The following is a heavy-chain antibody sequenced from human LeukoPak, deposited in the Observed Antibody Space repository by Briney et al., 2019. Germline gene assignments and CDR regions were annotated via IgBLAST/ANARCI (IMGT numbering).Heavy chain of an antibody. V-gene: IGHV3-23*01. CDR1: GFTFSGYA. CDR2: ISGSGGST. J-gene: IGHJ4*02. Sequence: PGGSLRLSCAASGFTFSGYAMSWVRRAPGKGLEWVSSISGSGGSTYYADSVKGRFTISRDNSKNTLYLQVNSLRAEDTAVYYCAKSSTYSGSLIDYWGQGTLVSVSS. CDR3: AKSSTYSGSLIDY. D-gene: IGHD1-26*01.